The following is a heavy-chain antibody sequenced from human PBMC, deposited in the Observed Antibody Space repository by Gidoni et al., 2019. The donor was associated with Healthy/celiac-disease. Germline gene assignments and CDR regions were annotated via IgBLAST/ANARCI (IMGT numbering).Heavy chain of an antibody. Sequence: QLQLQESGTGLVKPSETLSLTCTVSGGSISSSSYYWGWIRQPSGKGLELIWSIYYSGNTYYNPSLKSRVTISVDTSKNQFSLKLSSVTAADTAVYYCARGLVTASTYFDYWGQGTLVTVSS. CDR2: IYYSGNT. J-gene: IGHJ4*02. V-gene: IGHV4-39*07. CDR3: ARGLVTASTYFDY. CDR1: GGSISSSSYY. D-gene: IGHD6-19*01.